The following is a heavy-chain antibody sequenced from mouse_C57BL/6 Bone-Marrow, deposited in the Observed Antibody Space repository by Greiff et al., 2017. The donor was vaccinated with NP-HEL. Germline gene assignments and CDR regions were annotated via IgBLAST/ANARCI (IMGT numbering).Heavy chain of an antibody. D-gene: IGHD2-5*01. CDR2: IYPRSGNT. Sequence: QVQLQQSGAELARPGASVKLSCKASGYTFTSYGISWVKQRTGQGLEWIGEIYPRSGNTYYNEKFKGKATLTADKSSSTAYMELRSLTSEDSAVYLCARSGYSNYPFAYWGQGTLVTVSA. CDR3: ARSGYSNYPFAY. CDR1: GYTFTSYG. V-gene: IGHV1-81*01. J-gene: IGHJ3*01.